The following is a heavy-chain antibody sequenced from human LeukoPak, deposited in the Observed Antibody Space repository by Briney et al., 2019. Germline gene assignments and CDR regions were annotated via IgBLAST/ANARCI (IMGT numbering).Heavy chain of an antibody. V-gene: IGHV3-74*01. J-gene: IGHJ5*02. Sequence: GGSLRLSCAASGFTFSDYWMHWVRQVPGKGLVWVSRIKGDGSETNYADSVKGRFTVSRDNAKNTLFLQMNSLRVEDTAVYYCVRGQIGVSVIVHWGQGTLVIVSS. D-gene: IGHD3-22*01. CDR3: VRGQIGVSVIVH. CDR2: IKGDGSET. CDR1: GFTFSDYW.